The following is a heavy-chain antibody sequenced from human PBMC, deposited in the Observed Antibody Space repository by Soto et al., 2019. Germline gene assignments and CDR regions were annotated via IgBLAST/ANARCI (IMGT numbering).Heavy chain of an antibody. CDR2: ISAFNGNT. J-gene: IGHJ4*02. CDR3: ARDSAFEYSSSGRIFDS. Sequence: GASVKVSCKASGYTFSSYGISWVRQAPGQGLEWMGWISAFNGNTNYAQNLQGRVTMTTETSTSTAYMELRSLRSDDMAVYYCARDSAFEYSSSGRIFDSWGQGILVTVSS. CDR1: GYTFSSYG. V-gene: IGHV1-18*03. D-gene: IGHD6-6*01.